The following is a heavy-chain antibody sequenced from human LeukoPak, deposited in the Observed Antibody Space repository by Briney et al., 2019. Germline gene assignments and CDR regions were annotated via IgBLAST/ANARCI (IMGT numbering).Heavy chain of an antibody. J-gene: IGHJ4*02. CDR3: ARRRYYYDSSGYSKTYFDY. CDR1: GYTFTSNY. V-gene: IGHV1-8*03. D-gene: IGHD3-22*01. CDR2: MNPNSGNT. Sequence: ASVKVSCKALGYTFTSNYMHWVRQAPGQGPEWMGWMNPNSGNTGYAQKFQGRVTITRNTSISTAYMELSSLRSEDTAVYYCARRRYYYDSSGYSKTYFDYWGQGTLVTVSS.